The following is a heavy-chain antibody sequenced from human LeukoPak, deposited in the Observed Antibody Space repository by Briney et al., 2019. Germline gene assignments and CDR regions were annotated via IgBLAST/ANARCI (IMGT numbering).Heavy chain of an antibody. CDR3: GTVFDH. CDR2: IVDGTGT. V-gene: IGHV3-74*01. J-gene: IGHJ4*02. Sequence: GGSLRLSCAASGFTFTNYWMHWVRQAPGKGLVWVSRIVDGTGTSYADSVKGRFTISRDNAKNTVSLQMNSLKAEDTAVYYCGTVFDHWGPGILVTVSS. CDR1: GFTFTNYW.